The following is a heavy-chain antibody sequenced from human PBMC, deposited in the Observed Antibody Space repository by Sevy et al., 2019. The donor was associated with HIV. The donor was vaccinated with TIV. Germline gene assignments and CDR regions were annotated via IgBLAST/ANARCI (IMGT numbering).Heavy chain of an antibody. J-gene: IGHJ4*02. V-gene: IGHV1-24*01. CDR1: GYTLTELS. CDR2: FDPEDGET. D-gene: IGHD3-22*01. CDR3: ATEGLYYYDSSGYYRIFDY. Sequence: ASVNVSCKVSGYTLTELSMHWVRQAPGKGLEWMGGFDPEDGETIYAQKFQGRVTMTEDTSTDTAYMELSSLRSEDTAVYYCATEGLYYYDSSGYYRIFDYWGQGTLVTVSS.